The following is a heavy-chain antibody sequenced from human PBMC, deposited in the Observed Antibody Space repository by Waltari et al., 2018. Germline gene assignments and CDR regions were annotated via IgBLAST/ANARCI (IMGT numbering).Heavy chain of an antibody. CDR3: VRDHWGPDY. CDR1: GFTFTDYW. J-gene: IGHJ4*02. D-gene: IGHD7-27*01. CDR2: IHKDGSEK. Sequence: EVHLVESGGGLVQPGGSLRLSCAASGFTFTDYWMSWVRQAPGKGPELLANIHKDGSEKNYVDYVKGRFTISRDNAKDSVYLQMNSLRADDTAMYYCVRDHWGPDYWGQGTLVTVSS. V-gene: IGHV3-7*01.